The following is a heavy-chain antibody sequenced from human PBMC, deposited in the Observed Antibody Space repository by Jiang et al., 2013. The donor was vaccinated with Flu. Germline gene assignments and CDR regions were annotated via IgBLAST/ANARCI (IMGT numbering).Heavy chain of an antibody. V-gene: IGHV4-31*03. CDR2: IYYSGST. CDR3: ARFITMIVAGVYWYFDL. CDR1: GGSISSGGYY. D-gene: IGHD3-22*01. J-gene: IGHJ2*01. Sequence: GPGLVKPSQTLSLTCTVSGGSISSGGYYWSWIRQHPGKGLEWIGYIYYSGSTYYNPSLKSRVTISVDTSKNQFSLKLSSVTAADTAVYYCARFITMIVAGVYWYFDLWGRGTLVTVSS.